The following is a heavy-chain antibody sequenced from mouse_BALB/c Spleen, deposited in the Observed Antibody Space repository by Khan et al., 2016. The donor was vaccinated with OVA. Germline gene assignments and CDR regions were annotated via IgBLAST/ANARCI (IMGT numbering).Heavy chain of an antibody. V-gene: IGHV1-80*01. CDR2: IYPGNGDT. CDR3: GRWGGDGLTY. J-gene: IGHJ3*01. Sequence: QVQLKQSGADLVRPGSSVKISCKASGYSFSRSWMNWVKQRPGQGLEWIGQIYPGNGDTNYNGKFKGKATLTADKSSSTAYMQLSSLTSEDSGGYCCGRWGGDGLTYGGQGSLVT. CDR1: GYSFSRSW. D-gene: IGHD3-3*01.